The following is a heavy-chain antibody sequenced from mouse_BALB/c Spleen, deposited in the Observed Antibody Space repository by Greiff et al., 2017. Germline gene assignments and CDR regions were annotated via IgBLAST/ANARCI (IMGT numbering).Heavy chain of an antibody. J-gene: IGHJ4*01. CDR2: ISSGGSYT. CDR3: ARQRRGYYAMDY. V-gene: IGHV5-6*01. Sequence: EVMLVESGGDLVKPGGSLKLSCAASGFTFSSYGMSWVRQTPDKRLEWVATISSGGSYTYYPDSVKGRFTISRDNAKNTLYLQMSSLKSEDTAMYYCARQRRGYYAMDYWGQGTSVTVSS. CDR1: GFTFSSYG.